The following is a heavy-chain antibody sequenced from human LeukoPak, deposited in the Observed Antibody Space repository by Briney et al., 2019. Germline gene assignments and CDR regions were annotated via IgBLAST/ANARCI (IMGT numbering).Heavy chain of an antibody. Sequence: WASVKVSCKASGYSFGTSGITWVRQAPGQGLEWMGWISGNNGNTDYVRKFQGRVTMTTDTSTSTAYMELRSLKSDDTAVYFCARDSQYSSGWYVPAGPGDLDYWGQGTLVTVSS. D-gene: IGHD6-19*01. V-gene: IGHV1-18*01. CDR1: GYSFGTSG. CDR2: ISGNNGNT. J-gene: IGHJ4*02. CDR3: ARDSQYSSGWYVPAGPGDLDY.